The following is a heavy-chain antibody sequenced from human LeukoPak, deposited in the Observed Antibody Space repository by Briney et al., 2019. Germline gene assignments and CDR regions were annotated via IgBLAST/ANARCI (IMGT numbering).Heavy chain of an antibody. J-gene: IGHJ5*02. V-gene: IGHV4-38-2*01. Sequence: SETLSLTCAVSGYSISSGYYWGWIRQPPGKGLEWIGSIYHSGSTYYNPSLKSRVTISVDTSKNQFSVKLNSVTAADTAVYYCARVWAGAAAGTVPDHWGQGTLVTVSS. CDR3: ARVWAGAAAGTVPDH. CDR1: GYSISSGYY. D-gene: IGHD6-13*01. CDR2: IYHSGST.